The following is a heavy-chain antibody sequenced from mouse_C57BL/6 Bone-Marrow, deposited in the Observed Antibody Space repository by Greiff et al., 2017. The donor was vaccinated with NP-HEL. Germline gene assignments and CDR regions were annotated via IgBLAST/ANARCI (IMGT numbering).Heavy chain of an antibody. Sequence: EVMLVESGGDLVKPGGSLKLSCAASGFTFSSYGMSWVRQTPDKRLEWVATISSGGSYTYYPDSVKGRFTISRDNAKNTLYLQMSSLKSEDTAMYYCARHKDYYGSSSWFAYWGQGTLVTVSA. D-gene: IGHD1-1*01. CDR2: ISSGGSYT. J-gene: IGHJ3*01. V-gene: IGHV5-6*01. CDR3: ARHKDYYGSSSWFAY. CDR1: GFTFSSYG.